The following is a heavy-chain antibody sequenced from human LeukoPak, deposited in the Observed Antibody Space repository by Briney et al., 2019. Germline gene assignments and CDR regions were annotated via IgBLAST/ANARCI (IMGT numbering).Heavy chain of an antibody. Sequence: SETLSLTCTVSGGSISSGGYYWSWIRQPPGEGLEWIGEINESGDTNYNPSLKSRVTISVDASKKQFSLRLSPLTAADTAVYYCARASAYSRSSGVNYWGQGTLVTVSS. V-gene: IGHV4-39*07. D-gene: IGHD6-6*01. CDR1: GGSISSGGYY. J-gene: IGHJ4*02. CDR3: ARASAYSRSSGVNY. CDR2: INESGDT.